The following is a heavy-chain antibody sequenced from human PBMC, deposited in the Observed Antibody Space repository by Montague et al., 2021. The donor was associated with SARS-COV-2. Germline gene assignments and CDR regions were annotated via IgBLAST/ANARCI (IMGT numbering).Heavy chain of an antibody. V-gene: IGHV4-4*07. CDR3: ARDGADYSFAYYHEMDV. J-gene: IGHJ6*02. CDR1: GASVRTYY. Sequence: SETLSLTCTVSGASVRTYYWSWIRQSAGKKLEWMGRLYTSGSTYYNPSFRSRVTMSLDTSKNLFSLNLSSMTAADTAVYYCARDGADYSFAYYHEMDVWDQGIAVTVSS. CDR2: LYTSGST. D-gene: IGHD5-12*01.